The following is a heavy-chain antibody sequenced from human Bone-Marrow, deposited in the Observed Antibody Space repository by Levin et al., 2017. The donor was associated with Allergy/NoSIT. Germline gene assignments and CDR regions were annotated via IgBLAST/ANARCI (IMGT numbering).Heavy chain of an antibody. D-gene: IGHD6-6*01. Sequence: SQTLSLTCAVSGGSIRSSNWWSWVRQPPGKGLEWIGEIYHSGSTNYNPSLKSRVTISVDKSKNQFSLKLSSVTAADTAVYYCARAAYSSSSLPYYYYYYMDVWGKGTTVTVSS. CDR2: IYHSGST. V-gene: IGHV4-4*02. J-gene: IGHJ6*03. CDR1: GGSIRSSNW. CDR3: ARAAYSSSSLPYYYYYYMDV.